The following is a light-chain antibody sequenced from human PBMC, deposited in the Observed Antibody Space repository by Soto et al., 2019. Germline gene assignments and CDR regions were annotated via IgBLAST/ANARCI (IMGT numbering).Light chain of an antibody. CDR1: SSDVGGYNY. CDR2: DVS. J-gene: IGLJ2*01. CDR3: SSYTSSSTLVV. Sequence: QSALTQPASVSGSPGQSITISCTGTSSDVGGYNYVSWYQQHPGNAPKLMIYDVSNRPSGLSNRFSGSKSGNTASLTISGLQAEDEADYYCSSYTSSSTLVVFCGGTQLTVL. V-gene: IGLV2-14*01.